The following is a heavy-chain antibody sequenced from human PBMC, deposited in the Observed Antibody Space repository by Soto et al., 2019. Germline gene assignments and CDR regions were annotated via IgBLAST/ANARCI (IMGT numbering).Heavy chain of an antibody. D-gene: IGHD3-22*01. CDR3: ARGVTMITGFDY. V-gene: IGHV4-61*01. CDR1: GGSVSSGSYY. Sequence: QVHLHESGPGLVKPSETLSLTCTVSGGSVSSGSYYWTWIRQPPGKGLEFIGYIFSNGTTNYNTSLKSRVTMAVDTSRDQFSMRLSSVTPADTAFYYCARGVTMITGFDYWGQGSLVTVSS. J-gene: IGHJ4*02. CDR2: IFSNGTT.